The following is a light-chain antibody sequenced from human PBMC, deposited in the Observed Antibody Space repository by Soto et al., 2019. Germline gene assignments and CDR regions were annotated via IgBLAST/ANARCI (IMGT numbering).Light chain of an antibody. Sequence: EIVMTQSPATLSVSPGERATLSCRTSQSVSSNLAWYQQKPGQTPRLLIYGASTRATGIPARFSGSGSGTEFTLTINSLQSEDFAVYYCQQYNKWPPWTFGQGTKVDIK. V-gene: IGKV3-15*01. CDR3: QQYNKWPPWT. CDR2: GAS. J-gene: IGKJ1*01. CDR1: QSVSSN.